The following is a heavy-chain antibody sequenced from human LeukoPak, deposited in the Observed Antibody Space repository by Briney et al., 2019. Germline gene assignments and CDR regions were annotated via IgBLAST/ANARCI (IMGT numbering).Heavy chain of an antibody. J-gene: IGHJ6*03. Sequence: SETLSLTCTVSGYSISSSYYWSWIRQPPGKGLEWIGYIYYSGSTNYNPSLKSRVTISVNTSKNQFSLKLSSVTAADTAVYYCARVSGTARLGFYYYYMDVWGKGTTVTISS. CDR3: ARVSGTARLGFYYYYMDV. D-gene: IGHD1/OR15-1a*01. CDR1: GYSISSSYY. CDR2: IYYSGST. V-gene: IGHV4-61*01.